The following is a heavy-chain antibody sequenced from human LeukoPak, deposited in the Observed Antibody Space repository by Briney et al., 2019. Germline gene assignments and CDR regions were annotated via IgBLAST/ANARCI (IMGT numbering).Heavy chain of an antibody. CDR2: ISSGGRTM. Sequence: GGSLRLSCAASGFTFSDYYMTWIRQAPGKGLEWISYISSGGRTMYYTDSVKGRFTISRDNAKNSLYLQMNSLRAEDTALYYCASGGIYYGAAFDFWGQGTLVTVSS. CDR3: ASGGIYYGAAFDF. D-gene: IGHD1-26*01. V-gene: IGHV3-11*01. J-gene: IGHJ4*02. CDR1: GFTFSDYY.